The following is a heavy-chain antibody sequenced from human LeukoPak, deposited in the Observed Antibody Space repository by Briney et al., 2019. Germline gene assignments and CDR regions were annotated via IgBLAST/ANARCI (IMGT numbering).Heavy chain of an antibody. V-gene: IGHV3-48*01. CDR1: AFTFSSYS. D-gene: IGHD1-1*01. J-gene: IGHJ3*02. Sequence: SLTPSREPSAFTFSSYSMNWVRQADGRGLEWVSYTSSSSSTIYYADSVKGRLTLSRDNAKNSLYLQMNSLTAAHPAVYYRARKMKTGDRVGTFDIWGQGTMVSVSS. CDR2: TSSSSSTI. CDR3: ARKMKTGDRVGTFDI.